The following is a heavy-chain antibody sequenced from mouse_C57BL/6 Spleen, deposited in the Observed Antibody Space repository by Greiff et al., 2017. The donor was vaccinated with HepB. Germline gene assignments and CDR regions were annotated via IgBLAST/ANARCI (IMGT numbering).Heavy chain of an antibody. V-gene: IGHV2-9-1*01. CDR1: GFSLTSYA. Sequence: VKLMESGPGLVAPSQSLSITCTVSGFSLTSYAISWVRQPPGKGLEWLGVIWTGGGTNYNSALKSRLRISKDNSKSQVFLKMNSLQTDDTARYYCARSQIDDGYFYYAMDYWGQGTSVTVSS. J-gene: IGHJ4*01. CDR3: ARSQIDDGYFYYAMDY. D-gene: IGHD2-3*01. CDR2: IWTGGGT.